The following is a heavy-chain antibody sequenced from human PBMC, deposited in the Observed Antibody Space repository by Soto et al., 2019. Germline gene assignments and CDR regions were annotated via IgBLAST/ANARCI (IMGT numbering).Heavy chain of an antibody. Sequence: SETLSLTCAVSGGSISSGGYSWSWIRQPPGKGLEWIGYIYHSGSTYYNPSLKSRVTISVDRSKNQFSLKLTSVTAADTAVYYCARARATIAAAAIYDCWGQGTLVTVSS. CDR1: GGSISSGGYS. J-gene: IGHJ4*02. V-gene: IGHV4-30-2*01. D-gene: IGHD6-13*01. CDR3: ARARATIAAAAIYDC. CDR2: IYHSGST.